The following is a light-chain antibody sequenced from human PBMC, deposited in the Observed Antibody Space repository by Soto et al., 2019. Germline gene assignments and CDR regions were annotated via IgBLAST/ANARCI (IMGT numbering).Light chain of an antibody. V-gene: IGKV3-20*01. CDR3: QHYGGSPRT. J-gene: IGKJ2*01. Sequence: ENVLTQSPGTLSLSPGERATLSCRASQSVSSNYLAWFQQKPGQAPRLLIYDASTRATGIPDRFSGSGSEKDFTLTISRLEPEDFAVYYCQHYGGSPRTFGQGTRLEIK. CDR2: DAS. CDR1: QSVSSNY.